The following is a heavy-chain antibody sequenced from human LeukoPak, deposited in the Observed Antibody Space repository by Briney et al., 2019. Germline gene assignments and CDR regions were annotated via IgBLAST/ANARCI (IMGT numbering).Heavy chain of an antibody. CDR1: GYILSSYG. CDR3: ARDSYDFLTGRYSGSGGDY. J-gene: IGHJ4*02. D-gene: IGHD3-9*01. Sequence: ASVKVSCKPSGYILSSYGINWVRQAPGQGLEWVGWISAYNGDTKYAQKLQGRVTMTTDTSTRTVYMELRTLRSDDTSIYYCARDSYDFLTGRYSGSGGDYWGQGTLVTVSS. V-gene: IGHV1-18*01. CDR2: ISAYNGDT.